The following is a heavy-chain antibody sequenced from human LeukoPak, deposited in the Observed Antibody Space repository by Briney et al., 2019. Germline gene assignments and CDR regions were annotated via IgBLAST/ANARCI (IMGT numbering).Heavy chain of an antibody. CDR3: GMIVVVNYYGMDV. CDR2: ISGSGGST. CDR1: GFTFSSYA. V-gene: IGHV3-23*01. J-gene: IGHJ6*02. Sequence: PGGSLRLSCAASGFTFSSYAMSWVRQAPGKGLEWVSAISGSGGSTYYADSVKGRFTISRDNSKNTLYLRMNSLRAEDTAVYYCGMIVVVNYYGMDVWGQGTTVTVSS. D-gene: IGHD3-22*01.